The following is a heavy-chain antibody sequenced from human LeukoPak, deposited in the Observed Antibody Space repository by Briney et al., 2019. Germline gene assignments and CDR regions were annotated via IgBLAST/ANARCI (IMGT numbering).Heavy chain of an antibody. CDR3: AGDLDSYYHYVWGSYRTPYYYYYMAV. D-gene: IGHD3-16*02. Sequence: GASVKVSCKASGYTFTGYYMHWVRQAPGQGLEWMGRINPNSGGTNYAQKFQGRVTMTRDTSISTAYMELSRLRSDDTAVYYCAGDLDSYYHYVWGSYRTPYYYYYMAVWGKGTTVTVSS. CDR2: INPNSGGT. J-gene: IGHJ6*03. CDR1: GYTFTGYY. V-gene: IGHV1-2*06.